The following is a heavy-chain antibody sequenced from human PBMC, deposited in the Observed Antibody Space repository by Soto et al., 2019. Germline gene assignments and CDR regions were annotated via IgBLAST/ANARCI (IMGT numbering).Heavy chain of an antibody. V-gene: IGHV5-51*01. CDR3: ASGYCTNGVCYIFDY. J-gene: IGHJ4*02. CDR2: IYPGDSDT. CDR1: GYSFTSYW. D-gene: IGHD2-8*01. Sequence: GGSLKISCKGSGYSFTSYWIGWVRQMPGEGLEWKGIIYPGDSDTRYSPSFQGQVTISADKSISTAYLQWSSLKASDTAMYYCASGYCTNGVCYIFDYRGQGTLVTVSS.